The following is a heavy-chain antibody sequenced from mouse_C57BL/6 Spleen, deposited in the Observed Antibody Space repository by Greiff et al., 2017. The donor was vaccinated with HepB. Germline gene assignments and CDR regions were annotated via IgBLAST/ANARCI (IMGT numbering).Heavy chain of an antibody. CDR1: GYTFTSYW. Sequence: QVQLQQSGAELVKPGASVKLSCTASGYTFTSYWITWVKQRPGQGLEWIGDIYPGSGSTNYNEKFKSKATLTVDTSSSTAYMQLSSLTSEDSAVYYCARQLRLPMDYWGQGTSVTVSS. D-gene: IGHD3-2*02. V-gene: IGHV1-55*01. CDR2: IYPGSGST. J-gene: IGHJ4*01. CDR3: ARQLRLPMDY.